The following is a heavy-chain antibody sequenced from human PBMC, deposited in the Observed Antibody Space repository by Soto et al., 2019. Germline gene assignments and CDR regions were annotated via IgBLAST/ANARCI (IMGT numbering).Heavy chain of an antibody. CDR2: ISSSSSYI. CDR1: GFTFSSYS. V-gene: IGHV3-21*01. Sequence: PGGSLRLSCAASGFTFSSYSMNWVRQAPGKGLEWVSSISSSSSYIYYADSVKGRFTISRDNAKNSLYLQMSSLRAEDTAVYYCARDQNYDILTGYSSLDYYYYGMDVW. CDR3: ARDQNYDILTGYSSLDYYYYGMDV. J-gene: IGHJ6*01. D-gene: IGHD3-9*01.